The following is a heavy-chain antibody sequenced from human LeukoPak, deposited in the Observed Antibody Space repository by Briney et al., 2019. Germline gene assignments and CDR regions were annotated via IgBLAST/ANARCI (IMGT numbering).Heavy chain of an antibody. CDR3: ARDYGSGSYCDY. CDR1: GYTFTGYY. D-gene: IGHD3-10*01. J-gene: IGHJ4*02. Sequence: ASVKVSCKASGYTFTGYYMHWVRQAPGQGLEWMGWISAYNGNTNYAQKLQGRVTMTTDTSTSTAYMELRSLRSDDTAVYYCARDYGSGSYCDYWGQGTLVTVSS. CDR2: ISAYNGNT. V-gene: IGHV1-18*04.